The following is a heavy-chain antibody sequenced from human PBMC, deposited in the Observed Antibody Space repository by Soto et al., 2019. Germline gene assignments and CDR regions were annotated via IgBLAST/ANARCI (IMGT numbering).Heavy chain of an antibody. CDR3: ARGRGKAYYYYYYMDV. CDR2: ISAYNGNT. Sequence: ASVKVSCQTSGYTFTRYGISWVRQAPGQGLEWMGWISAYNGNTNYAQKLQGRVTMTTDTSTSTAYMELRSLRSDDTAVYYCARGRGKAYYYYYYMDVWGKGTTVTVSS. V-gene: IGHV1-18*01. J-gene: IGHJ6*03. CDR1: GYTFTRYG.